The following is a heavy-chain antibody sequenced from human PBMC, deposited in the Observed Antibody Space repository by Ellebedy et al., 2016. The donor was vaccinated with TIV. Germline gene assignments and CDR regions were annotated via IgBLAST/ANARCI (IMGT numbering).Heavy chain of an antibody. D-gene: IGHD1-26*01. Sequence: GESLKISCAASGFTLNDYYISWIRQAPGKGLEWVSYISNNNSGSTIYYADSVKGRFTISRDNARNSVYLEMNSLRAEDTAVYYCARRVGFDSWGQGTLVTVSS. CDR2: ISNNNSGSTI. J-gene: IGHJ4*02. CDR3: ARRVGFDS. CDR1: GFTLNDYY. V-gene: IGHV3-11*01.